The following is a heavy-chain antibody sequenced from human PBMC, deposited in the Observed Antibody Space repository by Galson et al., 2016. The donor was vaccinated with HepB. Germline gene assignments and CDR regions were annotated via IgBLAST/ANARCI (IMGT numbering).Heavy chain of an antibody. CDR1: GYSVTDFS. Sequence: SVKVSCKVSGYSVTDFSMHWVRQAPGKGLEWMGGFDPKAEETIFAQKFQGRVTVTEDTSTDTAYMELTSLRSEETAVYYCASEVTQLERHRYIDFWGQGTLVIVSS. CDR2: FDPKAEET. CDR3: ASEVTQLERHRYIDF. V-gene: IGHV1-24*01. J-gene: IGHJ4*01. D-gene: IGHD1-1*01.